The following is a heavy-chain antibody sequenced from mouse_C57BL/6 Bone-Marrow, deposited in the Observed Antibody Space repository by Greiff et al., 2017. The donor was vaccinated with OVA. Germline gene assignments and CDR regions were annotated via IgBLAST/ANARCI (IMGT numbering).Heavy chain of an antibody. CDR3: EGSGGYDFAD. J-gene: IGHJ2*01. V-gene: IGHV1-72*01. Sequence: VQLQQPGAELVKPGASVKLSCKASGYTFTSYWMPWVKQRPGRGLEWIGRIDPNSGGTKYNEQFKCKATLSVDKPSSTVYLQLRGLTSGDSAASYCEGSGGYDFADWGQGTTLKVSS. CDR1: GYTFTSYW. D-gene: IGHD2-2*01. CDR2: IDPNSGGT.